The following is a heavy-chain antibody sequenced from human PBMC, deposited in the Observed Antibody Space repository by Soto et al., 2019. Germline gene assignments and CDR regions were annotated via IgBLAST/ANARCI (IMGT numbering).Heavy chain of an antibody. Sequence: QVQLLQSAAELKMPGASLNLSCKTSGYNFTNCAVHWLRQAPGQRLEWLGWIKGGTGNTRFSERFQDRVTLTRDTSASTVYMELTGLKSEDTAIYYCGRGAGRSPVTRAFDIWGQGTVVTVSS. V-gene: IGHV1-3*01. CDR1: GYNFTNCA. CDR3: GRGAGRSPVTRAFDI. J-gene: IGHJ3*02. CDR2: IKGGTGNT. D-gene: IGHD4-17*01.